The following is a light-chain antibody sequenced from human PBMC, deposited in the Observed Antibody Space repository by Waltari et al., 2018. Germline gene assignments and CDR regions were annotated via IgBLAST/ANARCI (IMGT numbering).Light chain of an antibody. CDR2: DAS. J-gene: IGKJ1*01. Sequence: DIQMTQSPSTLSASVGDRVPITCRASQTIDNYLAWYQQKPGETPKVMIYDASTLETGVPSRFSGSRFGTDFSLTISSLQPDDFATYWCQQYNIYSPQAFGQGTKVEVK. CDR3: QQYNIYSPQA. V-gene: IGKV1-5*01. CDR1: QTIDNY.